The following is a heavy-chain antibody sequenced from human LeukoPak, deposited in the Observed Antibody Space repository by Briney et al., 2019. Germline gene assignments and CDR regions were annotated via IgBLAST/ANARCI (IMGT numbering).Heavy chain of an antibody. CDR1: GYTFTSYG. J-gene: IGHJ4*02. CDR3: ARGLGTYPEIPLDS. Sequence: ASVKVSCKASGYTFTSYGISWVRQAPGQGLEWIGWISTYNGNTNYAQKFQGRVTMTTDTSTSTAYMELRSLRSDDTAVYYCARGLGTYPEIPLDSWGQGTPVTVSS. CDR2: ISTYNGNT. D-gene: IGHD3-16*02. V-gene: IGHV1-18*01.